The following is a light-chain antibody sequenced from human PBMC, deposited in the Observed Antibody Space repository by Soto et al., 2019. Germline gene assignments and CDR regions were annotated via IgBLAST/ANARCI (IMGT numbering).Light chain of an antibody. J-gene: IGLJ2*01. V-gene: IGLV2-14*01. CDR3: SSYTSSSTVV. Sequence: LTQPASVSGSPRQSITISCTGTSSDVGGYNYVSWYQQHPGKAPKLMIYDVSNRPSGVSNRFSGSKSGNTASLTISGLQAEDEADYYCSSYTSSSTVVFGGGTKVTVL. CDR2: DVS. CDR1: SSDVGGYNY.